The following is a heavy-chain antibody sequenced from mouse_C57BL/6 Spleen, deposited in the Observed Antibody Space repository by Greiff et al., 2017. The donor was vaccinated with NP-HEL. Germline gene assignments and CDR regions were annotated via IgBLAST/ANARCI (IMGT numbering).Heavy chain of an antibody. V-gene: IGHV1-64*01. CDR1: GYTFTSYW. D-gene: IGHD2-3*01. CDR2: IHPNSGST. Sequence: QVQLKQPGAELVKPGASVKLSCKASGYTFTSYWMHWVKQRPGQGLEWIGMIHPNSGSTNYNEKFKSKATLTVDKSSSTAYMQLSSLTSEDSAVYYCARRIYDGYSYYFDDWGKGTTLTVSS. J-gene: IGHJ2*01. CDR3: ARRIYDGYSYYFDD.